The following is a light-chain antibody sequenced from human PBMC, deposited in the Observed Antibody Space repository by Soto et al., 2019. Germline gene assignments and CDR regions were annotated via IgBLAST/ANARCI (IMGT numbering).Light chain of an antibody. V-gene: IGLV2-8*01. CDR3: SSYAGNNNFV. CDR2: EVS. J-gene: IGLJ1*01. Sequence: QSVLTQPPSASGSPVQSVTISCTGTSSDVGGYNSVSWYQQHPGKAPKLMIYEVSQRPSGVPDRFSASKSGNTASLTVSGLQAEDEADYYCSSYAGNNNFVFGTGTKVTVL. CDR1: SSDVGGYNS.